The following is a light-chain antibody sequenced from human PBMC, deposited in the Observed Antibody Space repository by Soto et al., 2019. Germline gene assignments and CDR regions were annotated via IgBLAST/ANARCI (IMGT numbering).Light chain of an antibody. CDR1: NFNIGSNA. Sequence: QSVLTQPPSASGTPGQRVSISCSGSNFNIGSNAVNWYQQVPGRAPKLLVYDNNQRPSGVPDRFSGSKSGTSASLAISGLQSEDEADFYCVGWDDSLKAVVFGGGTQLTVL. CDR2: DNN. V-gene: IGLV1-44*01. CDR3: VGWDDSLKAVV. J-gene: IGLJ3*02.